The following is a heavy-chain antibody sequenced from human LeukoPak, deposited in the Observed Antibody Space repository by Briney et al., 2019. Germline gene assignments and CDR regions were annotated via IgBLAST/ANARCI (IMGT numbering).Heavy chain of an antibody. CDR3: ARGSGWYYGY. J-gene: IGHJ4*02. V-gene: IGHV3-7*01. CDR1: GFTFSNAR. D-gene: IGHD6-19*01. Sequence: GGSLRLSCAASGFTFSNARMSWVRQAPGKGLEWVANIKQDGSEKYYVDSVKGRFTISRDNAKNSLYLQMNSLRAEDTAVYYCARGSGWYYGYWGQGTLVTVSS. CDR2: IKQDGSEK.